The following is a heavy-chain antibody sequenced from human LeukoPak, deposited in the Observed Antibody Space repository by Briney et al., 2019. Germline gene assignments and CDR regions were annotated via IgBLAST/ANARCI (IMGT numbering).Heavy chain of an antibody. D-gene: IGHD2-15*01. CDR1: GFTFSSYG. Sequence: GGSLRLSCAASGFTFSSYGMHWVRQAPGKGLEWVAVIWYGGSNKYYADSVKGRFTISRDNSKNTLYLQMNSLRAEDTAMYYCARGYCSGGSCSKFDYWGQGTLVTVSS. J-gene: IGHJ4*02. CDR3: ARGYCSGGSCSKFDY. V-gene: IGHV3-33*08. CDR2: IWYGGSNK.